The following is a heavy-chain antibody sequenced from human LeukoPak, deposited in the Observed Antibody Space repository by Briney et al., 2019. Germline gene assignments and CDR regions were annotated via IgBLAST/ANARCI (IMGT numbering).Heavy chain of an antibody. D-gene: IGHD2-2*01. J-gene: IGHJ4*02. CDR1: GYTFTGYY. CDR2: INPNSGGT. CDR3: ARDFPPGDIVVVPAATRDY. Sequence: ASVKVSCKASGYTFTGYYMHWVRQAPGQGLEWMGWINPNSGGTNHAQKFQGRVTMTRDTSISTAYMELSRLRSDDTAVYYCARDFPPGDIVVVPAATRDYWGQGTLVTVSS. V-gene: IGHV1-2*02.